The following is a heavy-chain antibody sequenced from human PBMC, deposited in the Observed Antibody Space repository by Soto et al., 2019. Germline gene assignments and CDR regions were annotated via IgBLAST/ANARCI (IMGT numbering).Heavy chain of an antibody. CDR1: GFTFSSYA. Sequence: GSLRLSGAASGFTFSSYAMSWVRQAPGKGLEWVSTISGICGSTYYADSVKGRFTISRDNSKNTLYLQMNSLRAEDTAVYYCAKDAREPWKIRYYYYGMDVWGQGTTVTVSS. CDR2: ISGICGST. J-gene: IGHJ6*02. D-gene: IGHD1-1*01. V-gene: IGHV3-23*01. CDR3: AKDAREPWKIRYYYYGMDV.